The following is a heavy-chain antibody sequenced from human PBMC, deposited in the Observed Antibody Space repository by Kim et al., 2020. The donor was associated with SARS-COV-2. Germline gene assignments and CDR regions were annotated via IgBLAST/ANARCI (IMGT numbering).Heavy chain of an antibody. V-gene: IGHV3-21*01. J-gene: IGHJ4*02. CDR3: ARLGDTSGYY. CDR1: GFTFSTYS. Sequence: GGSLRLSCAASGFTFSTYSMTWVRQAPGKGLEWVSSISVSSSHIYYADSVKGRFIISRDNAKNSLDLQMNSLRAEDTAVYYCARLGDTSGYYWGQGTLVTVSS. CDR2: ISVSSSHI. D-gene: IGHD3-22*01.